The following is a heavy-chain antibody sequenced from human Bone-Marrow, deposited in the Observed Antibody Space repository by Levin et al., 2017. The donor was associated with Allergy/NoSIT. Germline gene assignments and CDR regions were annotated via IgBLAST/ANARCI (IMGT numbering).Heavy chain of an antibody. D-gene: IGHD1-1*01. CDR3: EKETIIGTTWTPLDL. Sequence: SQTLSLTCAISGGSFSDYYWSWIRQPPGKGLEWIGEISHPRSTNYNPSLKSRVTISVRESMNPIYLELLSVTAADTGTYYGEKETIIGTTWTPLDLWGQGTLVTVSS. J-gene: IGHJ5*02. CDR2: ISHPRST. CDR1: GGSFSDYY. V-gene: IGHV4-34*01.